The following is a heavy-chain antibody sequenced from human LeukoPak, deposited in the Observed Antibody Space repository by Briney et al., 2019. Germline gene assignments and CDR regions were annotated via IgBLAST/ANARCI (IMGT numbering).Heavy chain of an antibody. CDR1: GFTFSSYA. V-gene: IGHV3-23*01. D-gene: IGHD6-19*01. CDR2: ICGSGGST. CDR3: AKVYTAVAGHRWDY. Sequence: GGSLRLSCAASGFTFSSYAMSWVRQAPGKGPEWVSAICGSGGSTYYADSVKGRFTISRDNSKNTLYLQMNSLRAEDTAVYYCAKVYTAVAGHRWDYWGQGTLVTVSS. J-gene: IGHJ4*02.